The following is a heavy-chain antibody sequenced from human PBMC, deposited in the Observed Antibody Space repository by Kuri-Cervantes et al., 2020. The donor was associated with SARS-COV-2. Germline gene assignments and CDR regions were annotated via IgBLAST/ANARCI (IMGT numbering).Heavy chain of an antibody. CDR2: TFYRSKWHN. J-gene: IGHJ4*02. CDR1: GDSVSSNSAA. D-gene: IGHD6-19*01. Sequence: LRLSCAISGDSVSSNSAAWSWIRQSPSRGLEWLGRTFYRSKWHNDYAVSVKVRITISPDTSKNQFSLRLNSVTPEDTAVYYCAGGSSGRDYWGQGTLVTVSS. CDR3: AGGSSGRDY. V-gene: IGHV6-1*01.